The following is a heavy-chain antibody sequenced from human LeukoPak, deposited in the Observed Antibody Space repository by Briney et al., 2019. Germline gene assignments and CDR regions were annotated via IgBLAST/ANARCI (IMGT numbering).Heavy chain of an antibody. Sequence: SETLSLTCTVSGGSVSSGGYYWSWIRQPPGKGLEWIGCISYSGSTNYNPSLKSRVTIAVDTSKNQFSLKLSSVTAADTAVYYCARTIEAAGTGYFQHWGQGTLVTVSS. V-gene: IGHV4-61*08. CDR1: GGSVSSGGYY. J-gene: IGHJ1*01. CDR2: ISYSGST. D-gene: IGHD6-13*01. CDR3: ARTIEAAGTGYFQH.